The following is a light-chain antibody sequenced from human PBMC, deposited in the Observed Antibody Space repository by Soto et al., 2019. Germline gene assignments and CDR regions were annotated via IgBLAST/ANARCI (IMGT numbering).Light chain of an antibody. J-gene: IGKJ1*01. CDR2: GAS. CDR3: QQYGNSPWT. V-gene: IGKV3-20*01. CDR1: QSVSTY. Sequence: EIVLTQSPATLSLSPGERATLSCRASQSVSTYLAWYQQKPGQPPRLLIYGASSRATGIPDRFGGSGSGTEFTLTISRLEPEDFAVYYCQQYGNSPWTFSQGTKVDIK.